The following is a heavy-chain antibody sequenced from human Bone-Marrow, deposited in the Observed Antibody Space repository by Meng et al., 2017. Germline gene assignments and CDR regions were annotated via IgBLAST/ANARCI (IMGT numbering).Heavy chain of an antibody. CDR1: GYTFTSYD. CDR2: MNPNSGNT. D-gene: IGHD1-20*01. CDR3: ARDGITGTTLTYYYYGMDV. Sequence: ASVKVSCKASGYTFTSYDINWVRQATGQGLEWMGWMNPNSGNTGYAQKFQGRVTMTRNTSISTAYMELSSLRSEDTAVYYCARDGITGTTLTYYYYGMDVWGQGTTVTVSS. J-gene: IGHJ6*02. V-gene: IGHV1-8*01.